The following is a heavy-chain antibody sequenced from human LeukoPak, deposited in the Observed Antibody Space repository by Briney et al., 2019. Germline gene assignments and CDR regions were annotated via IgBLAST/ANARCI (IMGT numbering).Heavy chain of an antibody. Sequence: ASVKVSCKASGYTFIGYYMHWVRQAPGQGLEWMGWINPNSGGTKYAQKFQGRVTMTTDTSTSTAYMELRSLRSDDTAVYYCARGEGSFPRQHWGQGTLVTVSS. J-gene: IGHJ1*01. CDR3: ARGEGSFPRQH. V-gene: IGHV1-2*02. D-gene: IGHD3-10*01. CDR2: INPNSGGT. CDR1: GYTFIGYY.